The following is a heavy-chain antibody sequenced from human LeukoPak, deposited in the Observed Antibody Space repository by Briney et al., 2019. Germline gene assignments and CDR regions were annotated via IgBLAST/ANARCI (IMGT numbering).Heavy chain of an antibody. CDR1: GFTFSSYA. CDR3: ARWSSTSCYDY. D-gene: IGHD2-2*01. Sequence: GGSLRLSCAASGFTFSSYAMHWVRQAPGKGLEYVSAISTDGGSPYYANSVKGRFTISRDNSKNTPYLQMGSLRAEDMAVYYCARWSSTSCYDYWGQGTLVTVSS. J-gene: IGHJ4*02. V-gene: IGHV3-64*01. CDR2: ISTDGGSP.